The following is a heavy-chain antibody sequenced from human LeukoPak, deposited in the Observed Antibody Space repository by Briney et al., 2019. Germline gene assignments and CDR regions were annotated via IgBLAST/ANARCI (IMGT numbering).Heavy chain of an antibody. CDR1: GFTVSSNY. J-gene: IGHJ4*02. Sequence: GGSLRRSCAASGFTVSSNYMSWVRQAPGKGLEWVSAISGSGGSTYYADSVKGRFTISRDNSKNTLYLQMNSLRAEDTAVYYCAKDGLIAARPYYFDYWGQGTLVTVSS. V-gene: IGHV3-23*01. CDR3: AKDGLIAARPYYFDY. D-gene: IGHD6-6*01. CDR2: ISGSGGST.